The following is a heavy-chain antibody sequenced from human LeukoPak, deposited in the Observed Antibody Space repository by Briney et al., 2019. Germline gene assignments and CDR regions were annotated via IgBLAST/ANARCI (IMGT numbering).Heavy chain of an antibody. CDR3: ARGHEVWWPHNWFDP. D-gene: IGHD4/OR15-4a*01. J-gene: IGHJ5*02. V-gene: IGHV4-34*01. CDR2: INHSGST. Sequence: SETLSLTCAVYGGSFSGYYWSWIRQPPGKGLEWIGEINHSGSTNYNPSLKSRVTISVDTSKNQFSLKLSSVTAADTAVYYCARGHEVWWPHNWFDPWGQGTLVTVSS. CDR1: GGSFSGYY.